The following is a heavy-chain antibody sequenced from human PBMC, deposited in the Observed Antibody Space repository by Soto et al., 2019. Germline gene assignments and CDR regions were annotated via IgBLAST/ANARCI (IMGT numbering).Heavy chain of an antibody. D-gene: IGHD2-15*01. Sequence: PGGSLRLSCAASGFTFSSYGMHWVRQSPGKGLEWVAVIWYDGSNKYYADSVKGRFTISRDNSKNTLYLQMNSLRAEDTAVYYCARGQPLGYCSGGSCVNWFDPWGQGTLVTAPQ. J-gene: IGHJ5*02. CDR3: ARGQPLGYCSGGSCVNWFDP. CDR1: GFTFSSYG. V-gene: IGHV3-33*01. CDR2: IWYDGSNK.